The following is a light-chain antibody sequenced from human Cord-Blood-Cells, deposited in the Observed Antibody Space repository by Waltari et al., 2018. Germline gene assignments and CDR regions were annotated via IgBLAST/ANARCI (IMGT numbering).Light chain of an antibody. CDR2: WAS. CDR3: QQYYSTPFT. V-gene: IGKV4-1*01. CDR1: QSVLYSSNNKNY. J-gene: IGKJ3*01. Sequence: DIVMTNSPASLAVSLGERATIHCQSSQSVLYSSNNKNYLAWYQQKPGQPPKLLIYWASTRESGVPDRFSGSGSGTDFTLTISSLQAEDVAVYYCQQYYSTPFTFGPGTKVDIK.